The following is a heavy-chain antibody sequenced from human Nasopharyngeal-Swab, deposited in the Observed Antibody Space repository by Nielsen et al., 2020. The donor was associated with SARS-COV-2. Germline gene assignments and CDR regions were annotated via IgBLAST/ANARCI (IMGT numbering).Heavy chain of an antibody. Sequence: SETLSLTCSVSGGSFSSDSYYWSWIRQPAGKGLEWIGRIYTSGSTRYNPSLKYRVTISLDTSKSQFSLKLGSVTDADTAVYYCPRGMYSSNWDSYHYYGLDVWGQGTTVTVSS. CDR2: IYTSGST. D-gene: IGHD6-13*01. J-gene: IGHJ6*02. CDR1: GGSFSSDSYY. V-gene: IGHV4-61*02. CDR3: PRGMYSSNWDSYHYYGLDV.